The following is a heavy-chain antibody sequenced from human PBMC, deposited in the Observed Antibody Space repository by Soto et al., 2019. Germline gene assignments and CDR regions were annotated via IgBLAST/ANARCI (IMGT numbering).Heavy chain of an antibody. D-gene: IGHD2-21*02. CDR3: ARDLWGYCGTDCYPLDV. J-gene: IGHJ6*02. V-gene: IGHV4-59*01. Sequence: PSETLSLTCTVSGGSIRSYYWSWIRQAPGKGLEWIGYLYNSGSTVYNPSLKSRVTISVDTSKNQFSLTLNSLTAADTAEYYCARDLWGYCGTDCYPLDVWGQGTTVTVSS. CDR1: GGSIRSYY. CDR2: LYNSGST.